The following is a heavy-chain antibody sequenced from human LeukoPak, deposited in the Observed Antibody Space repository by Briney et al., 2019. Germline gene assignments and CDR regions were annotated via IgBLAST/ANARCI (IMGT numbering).Heavy chain of an antibody. CDR2: ISYDGSNK. Sequence: GGSLRLSCAASRFTFSSYGMHWVRQAPGKGLEWVAVISYDGSNKYYADSVKGRFTISRDNSKNTLYLQMNSLRAEDTAVYYCAKDRAYCSGGSCYYNWFDPWGQGTLVTVSS. CDR1: RFTFSSYG. D-gene: IGHD2-15*01. V-gene: IGHV3-30*18. J-gene: IGHJ5*02. CDR3: AKDRAYCSGGSCYYNWFDP.